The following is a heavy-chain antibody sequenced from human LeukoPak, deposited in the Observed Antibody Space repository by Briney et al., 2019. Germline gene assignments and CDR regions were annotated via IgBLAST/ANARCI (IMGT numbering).Heavy chain of an antibody. CDR1: GYPFLTFW. Sequence: GESLKISSETSGYPFLTFWIAWVRQMPGKGLEWMGVIYPGDSDTRYSPSFQGQVSISVDTSLSTAYLQWRSLRASDTAMYYCARLLDYDSSYYYMDVWGIGTSVIVS. V-gene: IGHV5-51*01. D-gene: IGHD4-17*01. CDR3: ARLLDYDSSYYYMDV. CDR2: IYPGDSDT. J-gene: IGHJ6*03.